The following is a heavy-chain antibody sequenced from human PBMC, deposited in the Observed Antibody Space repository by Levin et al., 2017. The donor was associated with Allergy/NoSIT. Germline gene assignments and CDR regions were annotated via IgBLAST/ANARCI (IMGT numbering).Heavy chain of an antibody. CDR1: GYTLTELS. V-gene: IGHV1-24*01. Sequence: VASVKVSCKVSGYTLTELSMHWVRQAPGKGLEWMGGFDPEDGETIYAQKFQGRVTMTEDTSTDTAYMELSSLRSEDTAVYYCATDKGVGATPMVSGYWGQGTLVTVSS. J-gene: IGHJ4*02. D-gene: IGHD1-26*01. CDR3: ATDKGVGATPMVSGY. CDR2: FDPEDGET.